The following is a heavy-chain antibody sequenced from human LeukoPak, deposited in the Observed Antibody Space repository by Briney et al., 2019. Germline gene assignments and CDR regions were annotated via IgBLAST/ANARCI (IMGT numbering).Heavy chain of an antibody. D-gene: IGHD3-22*01. V-gene: IGHV1-2*02. CDR2: INPNSGGT. CDR1: GYTFTGYY. CDR3: ARGAYDSSGLDY. J-gene: IGHJ4*02. Sequence: ASVKVSCKASGYTFTGYYMNWVRQAPGQGLEWMGWINPNSGGTNYAQKFQGRVTMTRDTSISTAYMELSRLRSDDTAVYYCARGAYDSSGLDYWGQGTLVTVSS.